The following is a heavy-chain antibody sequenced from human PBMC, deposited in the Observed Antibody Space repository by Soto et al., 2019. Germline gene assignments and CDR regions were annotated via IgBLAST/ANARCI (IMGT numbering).Heavy chain of an antibody. D-gene: IGHD3-3*01. CDR1: GGSLSDYF. CDR3: ARQRFLEWSPIDY. CDR2: INHLGSI. Sequence: PSETLSLTCVVSGGSLSDYFWSWIRQPPGMALEWIGEINHLGSINYNPSLKSRVAMSVDTSKNQFSLKLNSVTAADTAVYYRARQRFLEWSPIDYWGQGTLVTVSS. V-gene: IGHV4-34*01. J-gene: IGHJ4*02.